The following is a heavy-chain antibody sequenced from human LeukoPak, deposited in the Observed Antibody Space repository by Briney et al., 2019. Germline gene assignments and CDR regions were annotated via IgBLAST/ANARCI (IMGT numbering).Heavy chain of an antibody. V-gene: IGHV1-18*01. Sequence: ASVKVSCKTSGYTFTTYGISWVRQAPGQGLEWMGYIDTDNGNTNYAQRFQGRVTMTTDTSTSTAYVEVKTLTSGDTAVYYCARDAMKVRLTPDYWGQGTPVTVSS. CDR1: GYTFTTYG. CDR3: ARDAMKVRLTPDY. J-gene: IGHJ4*02. CDR2: IDTDNGNT. D-gene: IGHD1-1*01.